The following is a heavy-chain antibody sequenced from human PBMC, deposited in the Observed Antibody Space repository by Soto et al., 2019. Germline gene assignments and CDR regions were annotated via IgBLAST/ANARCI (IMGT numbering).Heavy chain of an antibody. V-gene: IGHV1-69*12. Sequence: QVQLVQSGAEVKKPGSSVKVSCKASGGSLSNYGISWVRQAPGQGLEWMGAIIPVFGTPNYAQKFQDRVTITADESTTTVYKEVRSLTSEDTAVYYCARGDGTTIGATTYYAMDVWGQGTTVTVSS. CDR2: IIPVFGTP. CDR1: GGSLSNYG. D-gene: IGHD3-22*01. CDR3: ARGDGTTIGATTYYAMDV. J-gene: IGHJ6*02.